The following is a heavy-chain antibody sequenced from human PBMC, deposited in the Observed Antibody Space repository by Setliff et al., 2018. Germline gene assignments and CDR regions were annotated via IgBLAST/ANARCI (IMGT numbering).Heavy chain of an antibody. J-gene: IGHJ6*03. D-gene: IGHD3-3*01. Sequence: GASVKVSCKASGYTFTLYYLHWVRQAPGQGLEWMGRINANSGGTNYAQKFQGRVTMTRDTSISTAYMDLSRLRSDDTAVYYCARDFSTPHFGVARGSYYYYYMDVWGKGTTVTGSS. CDR2: INANSGGT. CDR3: ARDFSTPHFGVARGSYYYYYMDV. CDR1: GYTFTLYY. V-gene: IGHV1-2*06.